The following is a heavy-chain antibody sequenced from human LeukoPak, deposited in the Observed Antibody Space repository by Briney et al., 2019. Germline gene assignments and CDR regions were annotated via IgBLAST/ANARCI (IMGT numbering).Heavy chain of an antibody. CDR2: IKSDGNIT. J-gene: IGHJ4*02. D-gene: IGHD3-3*01. Sequence: GGSLRLSCAASGFTFSNYWMYWVRQAPGKGLVWVSQIKSDGNITNYADSVKGRFTIPRDNAKNTLFLQMNSLRAEDTAVYYCGRSGDFWSGSGVAYWGQGTLVTVSS. V-gene: IGHV3-74*01. CDR3: GRSGDFWSGSGVAY. CDR1: GFTFSNYW.